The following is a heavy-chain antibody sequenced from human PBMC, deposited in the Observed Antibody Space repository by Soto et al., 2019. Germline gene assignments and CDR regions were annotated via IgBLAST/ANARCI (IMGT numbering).Heavy chain of an antibody. CDR3: ARYCSSTSCYARYQIFDY. Sequence: GGSLRLSCAASGFTFSDYYMSWIRQAPGKGLEWVSYISSSGSTIHYADSVKGRFTISRDNAKNSLYLQMNSLRAEDTAVYYCARYCSSTSCYARYQIFDYWGQGTLVTVSS. J-gene: IGHJ4*02. D-gene: IGHD2-2*01. V-gene: IGHV3-11*01. CDR2: ISSSGSTI. CDR1: GFTFSDYY.